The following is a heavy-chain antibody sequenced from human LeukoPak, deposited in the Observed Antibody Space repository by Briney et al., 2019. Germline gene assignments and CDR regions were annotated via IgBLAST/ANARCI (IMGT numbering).Heavy chain of an antibody. V-gene: IGHV1-18*01. CDR1: GYTFTSYG. CDR3: ARLPHTSYYYYYMDV. Sequence: ASVKVSCKASGYTFTSYGISWVRQAPGQGLEWMGWISAYNGNTNYAPKLQGRVTMTTDTSTSTAYMELRSLRSDDTAVYYCARLPHTSYYYYYMDVWGKGTTVTVSS. CDR2: ISAYNGNT. J-gene: IGHJ6*03.